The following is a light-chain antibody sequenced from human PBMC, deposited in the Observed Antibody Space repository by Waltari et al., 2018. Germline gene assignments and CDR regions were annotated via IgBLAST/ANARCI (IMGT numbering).Light chain of an antibody. CDR3: MQALQTPRT. Sequence: DIVMTQSPLSLPVTPGEPASISCRSSQSLLHSNGYKYLDWYLQKPGQSPQLLSYLGASGASVVPARFSGSGSGTDFTLKISRVEAEDLGVYYCMQALQTPRTFGQGTKLDIK. J-gene: IGKJ2*01. CDR1: QSLLHSNGYKY. CDR2: LGA. V-gene: IGKV2-28*01.